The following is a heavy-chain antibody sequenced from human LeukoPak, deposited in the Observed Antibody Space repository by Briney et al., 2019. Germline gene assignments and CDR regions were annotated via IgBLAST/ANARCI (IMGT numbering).Heavy chain of an antibody. V-gene: IGHV3-20*04. J-gene: IGHJ4*02. D-gene: IGHD3-10*01. Sequence: GVSLRLSCAASGFTFDDYGMSWVRQAPGKGLEWVSGINWNGGSKGYADSVKGRFTISRDNAKNSLYLQMNSLRVEDTDLYYCARESDGSGPHYFDYWVQGTLVTVSS. CDR1: GFTFDDYG. CDR3: ARESDGSGPHYFDY. CDR2: INWNGGSK.